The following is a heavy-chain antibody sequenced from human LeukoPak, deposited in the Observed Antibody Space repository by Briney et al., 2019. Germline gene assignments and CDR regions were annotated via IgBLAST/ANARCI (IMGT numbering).Heavy chain of an antibody. CDR2: IYYSGST. CDR1: GGSISSSSYY. V-gene: IGHV4-39*07. J-gene: IGHJ4*02. D-gene: IGHD3-22*01. Sequence: SETLSLTCTVSGGSISSSSYYWGWIRQPPGKGLEWIGSIYYSGSTYYDPSLKSRVTISVDTSKNQFSLKLSSVTAADTAVYYCARGATYYYDSSGYYPPFDYWGQGTLVTVSS. CDR3: ARGATYYYDSSGYYPPFDY.